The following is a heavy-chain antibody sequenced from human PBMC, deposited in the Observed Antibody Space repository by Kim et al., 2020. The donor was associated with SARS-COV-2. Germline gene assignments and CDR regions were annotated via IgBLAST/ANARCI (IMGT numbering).Heavy chain of an antibody. CDR3: AREGVDIVATINGWFDP. CDR1: GGTFSSYA. D-gene: IGHD5-12*01. V-gene: IGHV1-69*13. CDR2: IIPIFGTA. Sequence: SVKVSCKASGGTFSSYAISWVRQAPGQGLEWMGGIIPIFGTANYAQKFQGRVTITADESTSTAYMELSSLRSEDTAVYYCAREGVDIVATINGWFDPWGQGTLVTVSS. J-gene: IGHJ5*02.